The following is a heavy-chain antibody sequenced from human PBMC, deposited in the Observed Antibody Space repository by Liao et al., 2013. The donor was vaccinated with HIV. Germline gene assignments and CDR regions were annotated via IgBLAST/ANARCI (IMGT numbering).Heavy chain of an antibody. D-gene: IGHD2/OR15-2a*01. J-gene: IGHJ4*02. Sequence: QVHLQESGPGLVPPSGTLSLTCTVSGASVDSSDYYWAWLRQPPGRGPEWIGSVYYSGFTYSNPSLRSRVTISVDTYSNQFALELTSVTAADTAIYYCARDDFTTMAPLSSHLPLYFWGKGTPV. CDR3: ARDDFTTMAPLSSHLPLYF. CDR2: VYYSGFT. V-gene: IGHV4-39*02. CDR1: GASVDSSDYY.